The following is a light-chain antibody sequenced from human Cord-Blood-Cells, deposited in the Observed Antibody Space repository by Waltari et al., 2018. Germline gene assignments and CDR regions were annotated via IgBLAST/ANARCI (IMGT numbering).Light chain of an antibody. CDR2: SNN. Sequence: QSVLTQPPSASGTPGPRVTLSCSGSSSTIGSNTVHWYQQLPGTAPKLLIYSNNQRPSGGPDRFSGSKSGTSASLAISGLQSEDEADYYCAAWDDSLNGLYVFGTGTKVTVL. CDR1: SSTIGSNT. J-gene: IGLJ1*01. V-gene: IGLV1-44*01. CDR3: AAWDDSLNGLYV.